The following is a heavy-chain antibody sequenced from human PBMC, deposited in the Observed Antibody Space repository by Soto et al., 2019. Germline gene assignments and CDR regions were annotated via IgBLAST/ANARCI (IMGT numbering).Heavy chain of an antibody. V-gene: IGHV1-3*01. CDR3: ATNFFYYYDSRGAFDI. D-gene: IGHD3-22*01. CDR2: INAGNGNT. Sequence: ASVKVSCKASGYTFTSYAMHWVRQAPGQRLEWMGWINAGNGNTKYSQKFQGRVTITRDTSASTAYMELSSLRSEDTAVYYCATNFFYYYDSRGAFDIWGQGTMVTVSS. J-gene: IGHJ3*02. CDR1: GYTFTSYA.